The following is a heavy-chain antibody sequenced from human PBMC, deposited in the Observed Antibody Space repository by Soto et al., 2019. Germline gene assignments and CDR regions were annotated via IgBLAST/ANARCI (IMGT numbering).Heavy chain of an antibody. CDR2: IGTSGDT. Sequence: GGSLRLSCAASGFTFSSYDMHWVRQATGKGLEWVSAIGTSGDTYYPGSVKGRFTISRENAKNSLYLQMNSLRAGDTAVYYCARSPMVRGVPYYYYYYYMDVWGKGTTVTVSS. CDR3: ARSPMVRGVPYYYYYYYMDV. V-gene: IGHV3-13*01. D-gene: IGHD3-10*01. J-gene: IGHJ6*03. CDR1: GFTFSSYD.